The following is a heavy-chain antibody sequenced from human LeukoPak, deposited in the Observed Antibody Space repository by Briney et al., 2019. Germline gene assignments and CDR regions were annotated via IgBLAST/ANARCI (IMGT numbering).Heavy chain of an antibody. J-gene: IGHJ4*02. D-gene: IGHD2-15*01. Sequence: GGSLRLSCAASGLTFSSYAMSLVRQAPGKGLGWVSAISGSGGSTYYADSVKGRFTISRDNSKNTLYLQMNSLRAEDTAVYYCAKGGWGSYFGYWGQGTLVTVSS. CDR3: AKGGWGSYFGY. V-gene: IGHV3-23*01. CDR2: ISGSGGST. CDR1: GLTFSSYA.